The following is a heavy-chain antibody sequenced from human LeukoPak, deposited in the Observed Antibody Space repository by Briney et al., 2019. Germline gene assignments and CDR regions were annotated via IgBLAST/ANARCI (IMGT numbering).Heavy chain of an antibody. D-gene: IGHD6-13*01. V-gene: IGHV3-23*01. CDR3: SKGPEYSSTWKVFHF. CDR2: ISSSGSST. J-gene: IGHJ4*02. CDR1: GFTFGSYG. Sequence: GGSLRLSCAASGFTFGSYGMHWVRQAPGKGLEWVSGISSSGSSTYYADSVKGRFTISRDNSKNTLYLQMNSLRGEDTAIYFCSKGPEYSSTWKVFHFWGQGTLVTVSP.